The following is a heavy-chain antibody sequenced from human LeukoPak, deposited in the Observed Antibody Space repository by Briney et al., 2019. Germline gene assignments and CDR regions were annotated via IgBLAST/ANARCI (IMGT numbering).Heavy chain of an antibody. V-gene: IGHV3-9*01. CDR3: AKEDG. J-gene: IGHJ4*02. CDR2: ISWNSGSI. D-gene: IGHD5-24*01. Sequence: GGSLRLSCAASGFTFDDYAMHWVRQAPGKGLEWVSGISWNSGSIGYADSVKGRFTISRDNAKNSLYLQMNSLRAEDTALYYCAKEDGWGQGTLVTVSS. CDR1: GFTFDDYA.